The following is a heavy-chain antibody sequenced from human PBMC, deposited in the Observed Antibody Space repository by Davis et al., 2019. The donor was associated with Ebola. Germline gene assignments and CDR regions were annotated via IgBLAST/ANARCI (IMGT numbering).Heavy chain of an antibody. CDR1: GGSISSSSYY. Sequence: MPSETLSLTCTVSGGSISSSSYYWGWIRQPPGKGLEWIGSIYYSGSTNYNPSLKSRVTISVDKSKNQFSLKLSSVTAADTAVYYCARDHVADYYFDYWGQGTLVTVSS. D-gene: IGHD6-13*01. V-gene: IGHV4-39*07. J-gene: IGHJ4*02. CDR2: IYYSGST. CDR3: ARDHVADYYFDY.